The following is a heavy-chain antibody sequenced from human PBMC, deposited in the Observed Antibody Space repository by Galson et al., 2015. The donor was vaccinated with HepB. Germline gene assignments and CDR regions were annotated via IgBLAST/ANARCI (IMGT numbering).Heavy chain of an antibody. CDR2: IIPIFGTA. CDR3: ARPRKQWLGNFDY. D-gene: IGHD6-19*01. CDR1: GGTFSSYA. V-gene: IGHV1-69*01. J-gene: IGHJ4*02. Sequence: CTASGGTFSSYAISWVRQAPGQGLEWMGGIIPIFGTANYAQKFQGRVTITADESTSTAYMELSSLRSEDTAVYYCARPRKQWLGNFDYWGQGTLVTVSS.